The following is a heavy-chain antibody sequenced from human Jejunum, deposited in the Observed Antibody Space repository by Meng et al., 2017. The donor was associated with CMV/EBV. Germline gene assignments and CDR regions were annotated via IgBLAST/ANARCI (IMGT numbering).Heavy chain of an antibody. CDR1: EYTFRSYA. Sequence: SLRLSCVASEYTFRSYAMDWVRQDPGKGLEWVSAILVDGVTTFYADSVKGRFTISRDNSKNTMYLQMNSLRAEDTAVYFCARRGQIWGQGTLVTVSS. V-gene: IGHV3-23*01. J-gene: IGHJ4*02. CDR2: ILVDGVTT. CDR3: ARRGQI.